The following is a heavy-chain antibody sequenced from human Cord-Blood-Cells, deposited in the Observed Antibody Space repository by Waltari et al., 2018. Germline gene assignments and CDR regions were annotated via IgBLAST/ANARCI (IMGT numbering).Heavy chain of an antibody. J-gene: IGHJ4*02. D-gene: IGHD6-13*01. V-gene: IGHV4-34*01. CDR3: ARGKTSSSWFDY. CDR1: GGSFSGYY. Sequence: QVQLQQWGAGLLKSSETLSLTCAVYGGSFSGYYWCWIRQPPGKGLEWIGEIKHSGSTNYNPSLKSRVTISVDTSENQFSLKLSSVTAADTAVYYCARGKTSSSWFDYWGQGTLVTVSS. CDR2: IKHSGST.